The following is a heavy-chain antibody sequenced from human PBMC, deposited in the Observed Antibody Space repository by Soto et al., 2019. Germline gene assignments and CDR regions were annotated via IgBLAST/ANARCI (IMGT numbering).Heavy chain of an antibody. Sequence: ETMPHSCTVSGGYIRNRSYYRGLISQPPGKGLEWIGSIYYSGSTYYNPSLKSRVTISVDTSKNQFSLKLSSVTAADTAVYYCARTIRGFGLWLGSFDYWGQGTLVTVSS. V-gene: IGHV4-39*01. CDR2: IYYSGST. CDR3: ARTIRGFGLWLGSFDY. CDR1: GGYIRNRSYY. D-gene: IGHD3-10*01. J-gene: IGHJ4*02.